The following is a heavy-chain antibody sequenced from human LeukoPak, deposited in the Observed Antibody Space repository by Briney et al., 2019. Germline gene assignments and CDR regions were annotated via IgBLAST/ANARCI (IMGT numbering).Heavy chain of an antibody. J-gene: IGHJ5*02. CDR2: IKQDGSEK. Sequence: GGSLRLSCAASGFTFSSYWMSWVRQAPGKGLEWVANIKQDGSEKYYVDSVKGRFTIARDNAKNSLYLQMNSLRAEDTAVYYCASRIAVAGYNWFDPWGQGTLVTVSS. CDR3: ASRIAVAGYNWFDP. V-gene: IGHV3-7*01. CDR1: GFTFSSYW. D-gene: IGHD6-19*01.